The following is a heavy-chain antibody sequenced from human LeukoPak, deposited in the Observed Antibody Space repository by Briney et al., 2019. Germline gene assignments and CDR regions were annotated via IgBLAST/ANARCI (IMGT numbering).Heavy chain of an antibody. Sequence: GGSLRLSCAASGFAFSNQWMDWVRQAPGKGLEGLANIKPDGTERYYVDSVKGRFTISRDNARNSVFLQINTLRGEDTAVYYCSVSLNHWGQGTRVTVSS. J-gene: IGHJ5*02. CDR3: SVSLNH. CDR2: IKPDGTER. CDR1: GFAFSNQW. V-gene: IGHV3-7*01.